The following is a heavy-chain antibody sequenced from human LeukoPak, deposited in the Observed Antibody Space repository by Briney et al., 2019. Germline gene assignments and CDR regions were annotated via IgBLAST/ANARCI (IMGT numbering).Heavy chain of an antibody. CDR3: ARKKRVDTDSIMVYYYYAMDV. D-gene: IGHD5-18*01. V-gene: IGHV3-33*08. J-gene: IGHJ6*02. CDR2: IWYDGSNK. CDR1: GFTFSSYN. Sequence: PGGSLRLSCAASGFTFSSYNMNWVRQAPGKGLEWVAVIWYDGSNKYYADSVKGRFTISRDNSKKTLYLQMNSLRAEDTAVYYCARKKRVDTDSIMVYYYYAMDVWGQGTTVTVSS.